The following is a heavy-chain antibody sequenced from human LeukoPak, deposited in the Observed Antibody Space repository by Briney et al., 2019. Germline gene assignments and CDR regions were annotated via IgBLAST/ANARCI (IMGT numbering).Heavy chain of an antibody. CDR1: GGSISSGGYS. V-gene: IGHV4-30-2*03. Sequence: SQTLSLTCAVSGGSISSGGYSWSWIRQPPGKGLEWIGSIYYSGSTYYNPSLKSRVTISVDTSKNQFSLKLSSVTAADTAVYYCARIPPSYDSSGYRDYWGQGTLVTVSS. CDR3: ARIPPSYDSSGYRDY. CDR2: IYYSGST. D-gene: IGHD3-22*01. J-gene: IGHJ4*02.